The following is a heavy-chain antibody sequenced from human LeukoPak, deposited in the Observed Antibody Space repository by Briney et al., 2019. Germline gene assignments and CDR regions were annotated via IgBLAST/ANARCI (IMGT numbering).Heavy chain of an antibody. CDR3: AKESGYYHY. Sequence: GGSLRLSCAASAFSVNNNYVNWDRQAPGKGLEWVSIIYGGGDTTSADSVKGRFTISRDNSKNTVYLQMNGLRAEDTAVYYCAKESGYYHYWGQGTQVTVSS. CDR1: AFSVNNNY. CDR2: IYGGGDT. D-gene: IGHD3-3*01. V-gene: IGHV3-53*01. J-gene: IGHJ4*02.